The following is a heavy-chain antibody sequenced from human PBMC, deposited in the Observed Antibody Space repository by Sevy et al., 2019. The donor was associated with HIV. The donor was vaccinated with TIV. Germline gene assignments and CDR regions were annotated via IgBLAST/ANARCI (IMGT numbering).Heavy chain of an antibody. Sequence: GGSLRLSCAASGFIFSSYSMNWVRQAPGKGLEWISYISTGSTTIYYADSVKGRFTVSRDNARSSLFLQMNSLRDEDTAVYYCAIDPRDGGDYXGQGTLVTVSS. D-gene: IGHD3-16*01. CDR2: ISTGSTTI. CDR1: GFIFSSYS. J-gene: IGHJ4*02. V-gene: IGHV3-48*02. CDR3: AIDPRDGGDY.